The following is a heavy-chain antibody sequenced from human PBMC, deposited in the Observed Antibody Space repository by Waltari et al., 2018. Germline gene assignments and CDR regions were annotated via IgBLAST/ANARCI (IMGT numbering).Heavy chain of an antibody. V-gene: IGHV4-39*01. CDR3: ATYIGASLGTAAFDV. D-gene: IGHD5-12*01. J-gene: IGHJ3*01. CDR1: GGSIPSNPHY. CDR2: VSYTGAT. Sequence: QLQLQVSGPGLVKPSAILSPTFSVSGGSIPSNPHYGGWVRPPPGQGLQWIATVSYTGATYSSPSLESRVTISRDTSKNQVSLKLGSVTAADTAVYYCATYIGASLGTAAFDVWGQGTMLTVSS.